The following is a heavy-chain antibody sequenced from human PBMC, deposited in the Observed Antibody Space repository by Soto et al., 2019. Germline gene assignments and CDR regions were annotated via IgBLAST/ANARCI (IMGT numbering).Heavy chain of an antibody. V-gene: IGHV4-34*01. Sequence: SETVSRTCAVYGGSFSGYCWSWIRQPAWEGLEWVGEINQSGSTSYSPSLKSRVTISVDTSKKQFSLKLSSVTAADTAVYYCAGGVLTILGAVTNYYCYGMEVWGQGTTVTVSS. D-gene: IGHD3-3*01. CDR2: INQSGST. CDR3: AGGVLTILGAVTNYYCYGMEV. CDR1: GGSFSGYC. J-gene: IGHJ6*01.